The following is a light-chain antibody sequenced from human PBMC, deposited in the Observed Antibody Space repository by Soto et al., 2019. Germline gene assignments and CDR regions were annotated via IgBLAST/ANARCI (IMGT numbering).Light chain of an antibody. CDR1: HSIGSN. Sequence: EIVMTQSPATLSVSPGERATLSCRTSHSIGSNLAWYLQKPGQAPRLLIYGASTRATGISVRFSGSGSGTEFTLTISSLQSEDFAVYYCQQYNNWPITFGQGTRLEIK. CDR3: QQYNNWPIT. CDR2: GAS. V-gene: IGKV3-15*01. J-gene: IGKJ5*01.